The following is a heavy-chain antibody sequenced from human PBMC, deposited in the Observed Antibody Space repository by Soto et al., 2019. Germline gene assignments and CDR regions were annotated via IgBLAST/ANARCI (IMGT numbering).Heavy chain of an antibody. CDR1: GFTFSDYY. V-gene: IGHV3-11*05. Sequence: QVQVVESGGGSVKPGGSLRLSCTASGFTFSDYYMSWVRQAPGKGLEWLSYISGGTTYTNYADSVKGRFTISRDNAKNSVFLQMNSLRAEDTAVYYCARYDYSYYGMDVWGQGATVTVSS. CDR2: ISGGTTYT. J-gene: IGHJ6*02. CDR3: ARYDYSYYGMDV.